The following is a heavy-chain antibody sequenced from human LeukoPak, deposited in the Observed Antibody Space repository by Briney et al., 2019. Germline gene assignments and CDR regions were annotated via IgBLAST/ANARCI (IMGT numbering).Heavy chain of an antibody. V-gene: IGHV4-30-2*01. CDR2: IYHSGST. Sequence: PSETLSLTCAVSGGSISSGGYSWSWIRQPPGKGLEWIGYIYHSGSTYYNPSLKSRVTISVDRSKNQFSLKLSSVTAADTAVYYCARALNRITIFPTPHGMDVWGQGTTVTVSS. J-gene: IGHJ6*02. CDR3: ARALNRITIFPTPHGMDV. CDR1: GGSISSGGYS. D-gene: IGHD3-9*01.